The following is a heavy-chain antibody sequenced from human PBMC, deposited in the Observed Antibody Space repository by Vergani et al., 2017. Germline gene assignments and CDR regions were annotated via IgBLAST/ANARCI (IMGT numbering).Heavy chain of an antibody. CDR1: GYSFTSYW. Sequence: EVQLVQSGAEVKKPGESLKISCKGSGYSFTSYWIGWVRQMPGKGLEWLGIIYPGSSDTRYSPSFQGQVTISAANSISTAYLQWSSLKASDTAMYYCARRSGYYYDSSGLTDFDYWGQGTLVTVAS. D-gene: IGHD3-22*01. J-gene: IGHJ4*02. V-gene: IGHV5-51*01. CDR3: ARRSGYYYDSSGLTDFDY. CDR2: IYPGSSDT.